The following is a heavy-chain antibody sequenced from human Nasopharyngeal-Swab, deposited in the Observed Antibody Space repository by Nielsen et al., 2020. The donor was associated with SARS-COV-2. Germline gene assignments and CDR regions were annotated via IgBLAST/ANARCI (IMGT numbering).Heavy chain of an antibody. J-gene: IGHJ4*02. Sequence: ASVKVSCKASGYTFMDFKMHWVRQAPGQGLEWMGWINPDTGGTTYAQRFQGWVTMTRDTSISTFYMDLNRLKSDDMAVYYCAGLGAAGDFDYWGQGTLVTVSS. CDR2: INPDTGGT. CDR1: GYTFMDFK. CDR3: AGLGAAGDFDY. D-gene: IGHD6-13*01. V-gene: IGHV1-2*04.